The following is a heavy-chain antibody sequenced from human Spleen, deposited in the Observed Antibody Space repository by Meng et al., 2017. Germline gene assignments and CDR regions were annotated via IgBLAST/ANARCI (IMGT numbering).Heavy chain of an antibody. J-gene: IGHJ4*02. CDR1: GGSFSDYY. V-gene: IGHV4-34*01. CDR2: INHRGNT. Sequence: QVQLQQWGAGLFKPSGTLSPTCVVSGGSFSDYYWSWTRQPPGKGLEWIGEINHRGNTNYNSFLESRVTISVDTSQNSLSLKLSSVTAADSAVYYCARGPTTVAHDFDYWGQGTLVTVTS. CDR3: ARGPTTVAHDFDY. D-gene: IGHD4-11*01.